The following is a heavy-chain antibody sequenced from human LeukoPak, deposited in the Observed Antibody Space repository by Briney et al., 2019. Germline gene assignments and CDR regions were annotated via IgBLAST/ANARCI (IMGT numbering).Heavy chain of an antibody. J-gene: IGHJ4*02. CDR2: ISYDGSNK. V-gene: IGHV3-30*18. CDR1: GFTFSSYG. D-gene: IGHD4-17*01. Sequence: GGSLRLSCAASGFTFSSYGMHWVRQAPGKGLEWVAVISYDGSNKYYADSVKGRFTISRDNSKNTLYLQMNSLRAEDTAVYYCAKRGTTVTSYYFDYWGQGTLVTVSS. CDR3: AKRGTTVTSYYFDY.